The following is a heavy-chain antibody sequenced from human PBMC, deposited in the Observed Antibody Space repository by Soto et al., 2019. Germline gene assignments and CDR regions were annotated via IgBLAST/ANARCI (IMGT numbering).Heavy chain of an antibody. CDR1: GDSINSRY. D-gene: IGHD3-10*01. Sequence: PSETRSLTCSVSGDSINSRYWSWIRQPPGKGLEWIGYIDYVGSTNYAPSLQSRVTMSVDTSKNQVSLKLRYVTAADTAVYYCVRQRGNYFDFWGQGTLVTVSS. J-gene: IGHJ4*02. CDR2: IDYVGST. V-gene: IGHV4-59*11. CDR3: VRQRGNYFDF.